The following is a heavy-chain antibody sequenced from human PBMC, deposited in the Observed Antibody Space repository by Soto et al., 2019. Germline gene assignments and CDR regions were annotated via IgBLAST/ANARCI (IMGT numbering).Heavy chain of an antibody. V-gene: IGHV1-18*01. J-gene: IGHJ3*02. CDR1: GYTFTSYG. CDR3: AIAHTATWKGAFDI. D-gene: IGHD5-18*01. CDR2: ISAYNGNT. Sequence: ASVKVSCKASGYTFTSYGISWVRQAPGQGLEWMGWISAYNGNTNYAQKLQGRVTMTTDTSTGTAYMELRSLRSDDTAVYYCAIAHTATWKGAFDIWGQGTMVTVSS.